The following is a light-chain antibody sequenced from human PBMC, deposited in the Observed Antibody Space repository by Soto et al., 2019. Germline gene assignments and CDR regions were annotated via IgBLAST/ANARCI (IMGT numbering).Light chain of an antibody. CDR3: QQYGNSPQT. CDR2: GAS. J-gene: IGKJ2*01. CDR1: QSVNSSY. Sequence: EIVLTQSPGTLSLSPGETAALSCRASQSVNSSYLAWYQQKPGHGPRLLIYGASSRATGISDRFSASGSGTDFTLTVSRLEPEDFAVYYCQQYGNSPQTFGQGTKLEIK. V-gene: IGKV3-20*01.